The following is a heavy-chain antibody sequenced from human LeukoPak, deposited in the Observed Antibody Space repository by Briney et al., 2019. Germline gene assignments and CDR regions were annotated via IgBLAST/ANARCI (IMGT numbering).Heavy chain of an antibody. CDR3: ARDRLWFGELDP. J-gene: IGHJ5*02. CDR2: IIPIFGTT. CDR1: GGTFSSYA. Sequence: SVKVSCKASGGTFSSYAISWVRQAPGQGLEWMGGIIPIFGTTNYAQKFQDRVTITADKSTSTAYMELSSLRSENTAVYYCARDRLWFGELDPWGQGTLVTVSS. D-gene: IGHD3-10*01. V-gene: IGHV1-69*06.